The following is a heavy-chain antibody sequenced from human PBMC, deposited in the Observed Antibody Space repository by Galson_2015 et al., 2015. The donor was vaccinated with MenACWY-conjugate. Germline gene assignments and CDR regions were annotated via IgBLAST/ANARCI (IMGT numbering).Heavy chain of an antibody. CDR2: IKQDGTEI. D-gene: IGHD3-10*01. V-gene: IGHV3-7*03. J-gene: IGHJ4*02. CDR3: ARGFISPTY. CDR1: GFTFSTYW. Sequence: SLRLSCAASGFTFSTYWMSWVREAPGKGLEWVASIKQDGTEISYVDSMKGRFTISRDNAKNSLYLQLNSLRAEDTAVYYCARGFISPTYWGQGTLVIVSS.